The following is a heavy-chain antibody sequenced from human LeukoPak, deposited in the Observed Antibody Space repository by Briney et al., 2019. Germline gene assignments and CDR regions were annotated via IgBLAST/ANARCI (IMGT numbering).Heavy chain of an antibody. J-gene: IGHJ4*02. V-gene: IGHV1-18*01. Sequence: ASVTVSFTASGYTFTNYGISWVRQAPGQGLEWMGWISAYNANTNYAQRLQGRVTMTTDTSTSTAYMELRSLRSDDTAVYFCARDYYSGSYYGDYWGQGTLVTVSS. CDR3: ARDYYSGSYYGDY. CDR1: GYTFTNYG. CDR2: ISAYNANT. D-gene: IGHD1-26*01.